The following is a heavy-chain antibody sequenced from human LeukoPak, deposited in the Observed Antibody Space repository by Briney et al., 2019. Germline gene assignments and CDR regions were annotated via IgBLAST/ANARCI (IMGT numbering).Heavy chain of an antibody. CDR2: INKGGST. CDR3: ARFSKITRGDWGDAFDI. V-gene: IGHV4-34*01. D-gene: IGHD2-21*01. Sequence: PSETLSLTCSVYGGSFSDYFWGWIRQAPGEGLEWIGEINKGGSTNYNPAFMTRVVVTVDRSKNDFSLTMNFVTAADTAVYYCARFSKITRGDWGDAFDIWGQGTTVIVSS. CDR1: GGSFSDYF. J-gene: IGHJ3*02.